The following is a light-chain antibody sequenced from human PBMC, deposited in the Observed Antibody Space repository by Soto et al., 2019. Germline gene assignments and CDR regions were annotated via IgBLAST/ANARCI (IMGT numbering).Light chain of an antibody. CDR1: SSNIGSNT. Sequence: QSVLTQPPSASGTPGQRVTISCSGSSSNIGSNTVNWYQQLPGTAPKLLIYSNNQRPSGVPDRCSGSKSGTSASLAISGLQSEDEADDYCAAWDDSLNGHYVFGTGTQLTVL. CDR3: AAWDDSLNGHYV. V-gene: IGLV1-44*01. J-gene: IGLJ1*01. CDR2: SNN.